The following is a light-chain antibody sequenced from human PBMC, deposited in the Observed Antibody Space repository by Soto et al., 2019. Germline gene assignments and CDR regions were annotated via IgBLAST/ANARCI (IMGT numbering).Light chain of an antibody. CDR1: QSVSSSY. Sequence: ELVFTQSPGTLSLSPGEIATLSCRASQSVSSSYLAWDQQKHGQAPRFLIYGASTRATGITDRFSGSGSGTDFTLTISRLEPQDFAVYSCQLYGSSPPVTFGQGTRLEIK. J-gene: IGKJ5*01. CDR3: QLYGSSPPVT. V-gene: IGKV3-20*01. CDR2: GAS.